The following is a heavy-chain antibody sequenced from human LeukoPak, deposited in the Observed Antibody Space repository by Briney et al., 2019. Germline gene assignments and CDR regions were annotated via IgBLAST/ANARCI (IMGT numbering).Heavy chain of an antibody. D-gene: IGHD5-18*01. J-gene: IGHJ4*02. V-gene: IGHV1-69*13. CDR1: GGTFSSYA. Sequence: SVKVSCKASGGTFSSYAISWVRQAPGQGLEWMGGIIPIFGTANYAQKFQGRVTITADESTSTAYMELSSLRSEDTAVYYCAREEYSYGFLDYWGQGTLVTVSS. CDR2: IIPIFGTA. CDR3: AREEYSYGFLDY.